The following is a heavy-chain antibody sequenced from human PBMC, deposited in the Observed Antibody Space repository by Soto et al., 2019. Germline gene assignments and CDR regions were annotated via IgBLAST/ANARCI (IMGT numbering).Heavy chain of an antibody. Sequence: SVKVSCKASGGTFSSYAISWVQQAPGQGLEWMGGIIPIFGTANYAQKFQGRVTITADESTSTAYMELSSLRSEDTAVYYCARPAAAGSQDYYYYGMDVWGQGTTVTVSS. CDR2: IIPIFGTA. CDR3: ARPAAAGSQDYYYYGMDV. J-gene: IGHJ6*02. D-gene: IGHD6-13*01. CDR1: GGTFSSYA. V-gene: IGHV1-69*13.